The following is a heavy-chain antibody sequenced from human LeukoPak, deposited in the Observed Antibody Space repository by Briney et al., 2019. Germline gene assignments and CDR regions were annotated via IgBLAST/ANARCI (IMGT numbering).Heavy chain of an antibody. D-gene: IGHD3-10*01. CDR2: IYYGGST. CDR1: GGSIGSYY. Sequence: SETLSLTCNVSGGSIGSYYWTWLRQPPGRGLEWIGYIYYGGSTNYNPSLDSRVSISVDTSKNQFSLRLSSVTAADTAIYYCARGRARDGSYPWFDSWGQGTLVTVSS. J-gene: IGHJ5*01. CDR3: ARGRARDGSYPWFDS. V-gene: IGHV4-59*01.